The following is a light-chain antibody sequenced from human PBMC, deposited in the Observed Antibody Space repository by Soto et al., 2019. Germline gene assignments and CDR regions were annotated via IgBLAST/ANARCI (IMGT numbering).Light chain of an antibody. J-gene: IGKJ2*01. Sequence: EIVLTQSPATLSLSPGERATLSCRASQSISNFLAWYHQKPGQAPRLLIYDASIRATDIPARFSGSGSGTYFTLSIRSLEPEDSAVYYWQQRGHYYTFGQGTKLEIK. V-gene: IGKV3-11*01. CDR3: QQRGHYYT. CDR1: QSISNF. CDR2: DAS.